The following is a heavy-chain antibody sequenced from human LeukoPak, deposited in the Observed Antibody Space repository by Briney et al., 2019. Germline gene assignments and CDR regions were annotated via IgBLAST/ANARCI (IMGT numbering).Heavy chain of an antibody. D-gene: IGHD1-1*01. CDR2: ISGSGGST. CDR1: GFKFNDYG. J-gene: IGHJ3*02. Sequence: GGSLRLSCAASGFKFNDYGMSWVRQAPGKGLEWVSAISGSGGSTYYADSVKGRFTISRDNSKNTLYLQMNSLRAEDTAVYYCARGNAHAFDIWGQGTMVTVSS. CDR3: ARGNAHAFDI. V-gene: IGHV3-23*01.